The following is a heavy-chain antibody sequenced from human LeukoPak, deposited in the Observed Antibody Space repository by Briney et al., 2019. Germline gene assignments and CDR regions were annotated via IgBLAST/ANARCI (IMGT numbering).Heavy chain of an antibody. D-gene: IGHD6-13*01. V-gene: IGHV3-30*04. CDR2: ISYDGLKK. CDR1: GFTFADYA. J-gene: IGHJ6*03. CDR3: AREEQDLVRYYYYYMDL. Sequence: GALRLSCVASGFTFADYALHWVRQAPGKGQQWVALISYDGLKKYYAESVKGRFSISKDSSKNTLYLQMDSLRSGDTGVYYCAREEQDLVRYYYYYMDLWGKGTTVTVSS.